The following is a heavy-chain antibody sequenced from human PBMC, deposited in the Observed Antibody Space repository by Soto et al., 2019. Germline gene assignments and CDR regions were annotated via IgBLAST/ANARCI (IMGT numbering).Heavy chain of an antibody. V-gene: IGHV2-5*01. CDR2: IYWNDDK. CDR1: GFSLSTSGVG. D-gene: IGHD6-19*01. CDR3: AHCKLDSRGWYLNYYGMDV. Sequence: QITLKESGPTLVKPTQTLTLTCTFSGFSLSTSGVGVGWIRQPPGKALEWLALIYWNDDKRYSPSLKSRLTINKETSKTPAVLTKTHMKPVDTATYYCAHCKLDSRGWYLNYYGMDVWGQGTTVTVSS. J-gene: IGHJ6*02.